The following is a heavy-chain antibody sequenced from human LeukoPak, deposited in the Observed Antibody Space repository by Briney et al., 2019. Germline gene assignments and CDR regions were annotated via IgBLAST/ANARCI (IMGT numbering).Heavy chain of an antibody. V-gene: IGHV1-2*02. D-gene: IGHD3-10*01. Sequence: GASVKVSCQASGYTFTGYYMHWVRQAPGQGLEWMGWINPNSGGTNYAQKFQGRVTMTRDTSISTAYMELSRLRSDDTAVYYCVRSLVLLWFGELSPFDYWGQGTLVTVSS. CDR3: VRSLVLLWFGELSPFDY. CDR1: GYTFTGYY. J-gene: IGHJ4*02. CDR2: INPNSGGT.